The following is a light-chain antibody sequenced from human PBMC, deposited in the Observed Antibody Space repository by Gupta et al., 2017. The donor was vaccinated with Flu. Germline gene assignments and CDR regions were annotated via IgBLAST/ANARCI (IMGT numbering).Light chain of an antibody. Sequence: QSALTQPASVSGSPGQSITTSCTGTSSDSGTCKYVCWYQQHTGKAPELMIFEVNNRRSGVSTRFSGSKSGNTASVTISGLQAEDEAVYFCSSYTTTNTLVVFGGGTKLTVL. J-gene: IGLJ2*01. CDR2: EVN. V-gene: IGLV2-14*01. CDR3: SSYTTTNTLVV. CDR1: SSDSGTCKY.